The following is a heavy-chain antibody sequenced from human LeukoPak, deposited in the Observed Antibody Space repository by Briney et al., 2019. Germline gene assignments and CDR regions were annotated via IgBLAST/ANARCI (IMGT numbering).Heavy chain of an antibody. J-gene: IGHJ4*02. Sequence: ASVKVSSKVSGYTLTELSMHWVRQAPGKGLEWMGGFDPEDGETIYAQKFQGRVTMTEDTSTDTAYMELSSLRSEDTAVYYCATGVLTGYQVDYWGQGTLVTVSS. V-gene: IGHV1-24*01. CDR1: GYTLTELS. D-gene: IGHD3-9*01. CDR3: ATGVLTGYQVDY. CDR2: FDPEDGET.